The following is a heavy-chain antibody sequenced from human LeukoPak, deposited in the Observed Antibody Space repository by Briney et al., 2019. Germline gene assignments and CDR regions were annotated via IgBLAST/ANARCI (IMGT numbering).Heavy chain of an antibody. V-gene: IGHV3-7*03. J-gene: IGHJ4*02. CDR2: IKQDGSDK. D-gene: IGHD1-20*01. Sequence: GALRLSCAASGFTFTEYWMTWVRKAPGKGLEWVGNIKQDGSDKHYMDSVKGRFTISRDNTKNSVYLQMSSLRAEDTAVYYCAKENNWNDGRFNYFDYWGQGTLVTVSS. CDR1: GFTFTEYW. CDR3: AKENNWNDGRFNYFDY.